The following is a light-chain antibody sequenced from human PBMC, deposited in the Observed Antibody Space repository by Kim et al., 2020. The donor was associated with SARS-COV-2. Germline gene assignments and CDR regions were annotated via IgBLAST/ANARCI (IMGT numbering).Light chain of an antibody. CDR2: AAS. CDR1: QAIRNY. J-gene: IGKJ5*01. Sequence: DIQMTQSPPSLSASIGDRVTITCRASQAIRNYVAWLQQKPGEAPKSLIYAASSLQSGVPSRFSGSGSGTDFTLTISSLQPEDFAIYYCQQYNSYPVKFGQGTRLEIK. V-gene: IGKV1-16*01. CDR3: QQYNSYPVK.